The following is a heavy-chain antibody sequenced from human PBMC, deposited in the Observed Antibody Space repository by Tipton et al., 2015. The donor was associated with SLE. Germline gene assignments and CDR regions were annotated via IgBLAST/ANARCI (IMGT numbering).Heavy chain of an antibody. CDR3: ARGVLQPLNY. CDR1: GGSISNYY. J-gene: IGHJ4*02. CDR2: ISYGGNT. Sequence: TLSLTCNVSGGSISNYYWSWIRQPPGKGLEWIGYISYGGNTNYNPSPKSRVTISVDTSKNQFSLKLSSVTAADTAVYYCARGVLQPLNYWGQGTLVTVSS. V-gene: IGHV4-59*12. D-gene: IGHD2/OR15-2a*01.